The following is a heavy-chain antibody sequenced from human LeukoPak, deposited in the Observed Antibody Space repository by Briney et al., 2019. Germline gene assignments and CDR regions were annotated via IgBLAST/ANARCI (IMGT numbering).Heavy chain of an antibody. Sequence: PGGSLRLSCAASGFTFSSYGMHWVRQAPGKGLEWVAVISYDGSNKYYADSVKGRFTISRDNSKNTLYLQMNSLRAEDTAVYYCAKGSTSKTVWFGELLPTPFDYWGQGTLVTVSS. CDR1: GFTFSSYG. CDR3: AKGSTSKTVWFGELLPTPFDY. CDR2: ISYDGSNK. D-gene: IGHD3-10*01. V-gene: IGHV3-30*18. J-gene: IGHJ4*02.